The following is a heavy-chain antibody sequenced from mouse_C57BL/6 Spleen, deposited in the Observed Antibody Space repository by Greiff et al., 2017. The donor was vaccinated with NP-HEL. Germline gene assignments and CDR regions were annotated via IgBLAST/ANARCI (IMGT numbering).Heavy chain of an antibody. CDR1: GYAFTNYL. V-gene: IGHV1-54*01. D-gene: IGHD1-1*01. CDR2: INPGSGGS. J-gene: IGHJ2*01. Sequence: QVQLQQSGAELVRPGTSVKVSCKASGYAFTNYLIEWVKQRPGQGLEWIGVINPGSGGSNYNEKFKGKATLTADKSSSTAYMQLSSLTSEDSAVYFCARASLYGSRGYFDYWGQGTTLTVSS. CDR3: ARASLYGSRGYFDY.